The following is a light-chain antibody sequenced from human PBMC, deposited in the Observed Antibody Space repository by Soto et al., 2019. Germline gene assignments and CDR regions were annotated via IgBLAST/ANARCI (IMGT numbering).Light chain of an antibody. J-gene: IGKJ4*01. CDR2: AAT. Sequence: AIQMAQSPSSLSSSVGDRVTITCRASQGIGNDVGWYQQKPGKAPKLLLYAATTLQSGVPSRFSGTRSGTDFNLTISSLQPEDFATYYCLQGHNYPLTFGGGTKVEIK. V-gene: IGKV1-6*02. CDR1: QGIGND. CDR3: LQGHNYPLT.